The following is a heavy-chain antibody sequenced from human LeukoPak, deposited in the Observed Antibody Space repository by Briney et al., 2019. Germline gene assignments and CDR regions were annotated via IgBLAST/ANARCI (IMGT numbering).Heavy chain of an antibody. Sequence: SGHTLVKPTQTLTLTCTLSGLSLHSAGVGVGWVRQPPGQALEWLALLYWDDDKRYKPSLKTRLTLTKDSSKNQVVLTVTNMHRVDTDTYYCAKAGYGSGSYLRYYYGMDVWGQGTTVSVSS. CDR3: AKAGYGSGSYLRYYYGMDV. V-gene: IGHV2-5*02. D-gene: IGHD3-10*01. CDR1: GLSLHSAGVG. CDR2: LYWDDDK. J-gene: IGHJ6*02.